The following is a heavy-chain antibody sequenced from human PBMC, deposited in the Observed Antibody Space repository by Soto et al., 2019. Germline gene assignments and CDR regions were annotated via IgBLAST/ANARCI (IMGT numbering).Heavy chain of an antibody. CDR2: IYPGDSDT. CDR3: ARAKHRIAARGYFDY. J-gene: IGHJ4*02. V-gene: IGHV5-51*01. CDR1: GYSFTSYW. D-gene: IGHD6-6*01. Sequence: LQISCRGSGYSFTSYWIGWVRKMPGKGLEWMGIIYPGDSDTRYSPSFQGQVTISADKSISTAYLQWSSLKASDTAMYYCARAKHRIAARGYFDYWGQGTLVTAPQ.